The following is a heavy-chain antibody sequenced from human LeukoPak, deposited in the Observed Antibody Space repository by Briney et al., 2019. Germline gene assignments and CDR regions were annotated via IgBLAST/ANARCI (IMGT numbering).Heavy chain of an antibody. V-gene: IGHV3-23*01. D-gene: IGHD6-19*01. J-gene: IGHJ4*02. CDR3: AKDRLRDSSGWTFDY. CDR1: GFTFSSYA. CDR2: ISGSGGFT. Sequence: PGGSLRLSCAASGFTFSSYAMTWVRQAPGKGLEWVSTISGSGGFTYYADSVKGRFTISRDNSKNTLYLLMNSLGAEDTAVYYCAKDRLRDSSGWTFDYWGQGTLVTVSS.